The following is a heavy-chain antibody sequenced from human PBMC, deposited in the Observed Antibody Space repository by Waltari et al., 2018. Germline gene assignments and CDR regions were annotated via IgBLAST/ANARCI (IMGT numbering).Heavy chain of an antibody. V-gene: IGHV3-23*01. CDR2: SSENGGDT. Sequence: EVQLLESGGGLVQPGGSLRLSCAASGFTFSSYALSGVRQAPGKGLEWVATSSENGGDTFYADSVERRFTISSDISSNTLHLQRTSLGAADTAVYHCVKDNGLGNSYKGFDPWGQGTLVTVSP. J-gene: IGHJ5*02. CDR3: VKDNGLGNSYKGFDP. D-gene: IGHD3-10*01. CDR1: GFTFSSYA.